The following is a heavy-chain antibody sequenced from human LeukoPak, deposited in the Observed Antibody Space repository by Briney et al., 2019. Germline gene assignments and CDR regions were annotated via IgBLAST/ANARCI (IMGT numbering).Heavy chain of an antibody. CDR1: GYTFTGYY. CDR3: ARDLYGSSSWPNFDY. J-gene: IGHJ4*02. Sequence: ASVKVSCKASGYTFTGYYMHWVRQAPGQGLEWMGRINPNSGGTNYAQKFQGRVTMTRDTSISTAYMEMSRLRSDDTAVYYCARDLYGSSSWPNFDYWGQGTLVTVSS. V-gene: IGHV1-2*02. D-gene: IGHD6-13*01. CDR2: INPNSGGT.